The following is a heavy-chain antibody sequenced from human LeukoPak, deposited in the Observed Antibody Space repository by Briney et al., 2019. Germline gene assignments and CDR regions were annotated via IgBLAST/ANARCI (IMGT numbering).Heavy chain of an antibody. D-gene: IGHD4-17*01. Sequence: GASLRLSCAASGFTFSNYAVSWVRQAPGKGLEWVSAVSGRDTSTYYADSVKGRFAISRDNSKNTLYLQMNSLRAEDTAVYYCARYPRCFDYWGQGSLVTVSS. V-gene: IGHV3-23*01. J-gene: IGHJ4*02. CDR1: GFTFSNYA. CDR2: VSGRDTST. CDR3: ARYPRCFDY.